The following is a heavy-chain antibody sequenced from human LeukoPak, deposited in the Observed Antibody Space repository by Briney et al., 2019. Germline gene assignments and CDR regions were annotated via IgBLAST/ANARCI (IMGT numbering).Heavy chain of an antibody. CDR1: GYTLTELS. CDR2: FDPEDGET. CDR3: ATSSWYYFDY. D-gene: IGHD6-13*01. V-gene: IGHV1-24*01. Sequence: PGASVKVSCKVSGYTLTELSMHWVRQAPGKGLEWMGGFDPEDGETIYAQKFQRRVTMTEDTTTDTAYVELSSLRSEDTAVYYCATSSWYYFDYWGQGTLVTVSS. J-gene: IGHJ4*02.